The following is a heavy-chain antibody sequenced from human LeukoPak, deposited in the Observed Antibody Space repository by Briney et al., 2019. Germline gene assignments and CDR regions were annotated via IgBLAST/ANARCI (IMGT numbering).Heavy chain of an antibody. D-gene: IGHD3-10*01. V-gene: IGHV3-23*01. CDR1: VATFRSYA. CDR2: SSGGGGST. CDR3: AKEEIRRGFFDY. Sequence: GLLRFSAAASVATFRSYAMSWVGPAPGKGREWVSVSSGGGGSTYYAASVKGRFTISRDNSKNTLYLQINTLRAEETDVYYCAKEEIRRGFFDYWGQGTLVTVSS. J-gene: IGHJ4*02.